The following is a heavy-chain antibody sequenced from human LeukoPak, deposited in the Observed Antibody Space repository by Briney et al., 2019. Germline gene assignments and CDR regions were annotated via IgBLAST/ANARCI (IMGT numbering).Heavy chain of an antibody. V-gene: IGHV3-33*01. D-gene: IGHD2-15*01. CDR3: ARVGDMEAFDI. CDR2: MWYDGRNK. CDR1: GFTLSSFG. J-gene: IGHJ3*02. Sequence: SGGSLRLSCAASGFTLSSFGMVWVRQAPGKGLEWVTLMWYDGRNKYYADSVKGRFTISRDNSKNTVYLQMNSLRGEDTAVYYCARVGDMEAFDIWGQGTRVTVSS.